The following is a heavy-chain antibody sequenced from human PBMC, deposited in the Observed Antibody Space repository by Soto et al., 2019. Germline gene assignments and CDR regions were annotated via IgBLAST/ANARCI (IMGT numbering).Heavy chain of an antibody. V-gene: IGHV4-31*03. CDR2: IYYSGST. Sequence: QVQLQESGPGLVKASQTLSLTCTVSGGSISSGGYYWSWSRQHPGKGLEWIGYIYYSGSTYYNPSLKSRVTISVDTSKNQFSLKLSAVTAADTAVYYCARVAEDFSSSWYSTNWFDPWGQGTLVTVSS. CDR1: GGSISSGGYY. CDR3: ARVAEDFSSSWYSTNWFDP. D-gene: IGHD6-13*01. J-gene: IGHJ5*02.